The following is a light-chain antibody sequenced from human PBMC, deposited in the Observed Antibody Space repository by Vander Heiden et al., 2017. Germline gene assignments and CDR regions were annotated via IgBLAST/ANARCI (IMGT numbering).Light chain of an antibody. Sequence: QLLLTQSPSASASLAASAQLTRPLSSCHSSYAIARHQHQPEKGPRHSMKLNSDGSYRKGGVFPDRFSGSSGGAERYPTISSLQSEEEDDYCCQTWGTGIRVFGGGTKVTVL. CDR2: LNSDGSY. V-gene: IGLV4-69*01. CDR3: QTWGTGIRV. CDR1: SCHSSYA. J-gene: IGLJ3*02.